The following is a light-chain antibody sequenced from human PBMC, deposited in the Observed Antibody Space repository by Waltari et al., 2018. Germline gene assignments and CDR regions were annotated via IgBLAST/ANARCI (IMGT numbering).Light chain of an antibody. CDR3: QQYGSSPCT. CDR2: GAS. Sequence: EIVLTQSPGTLSLSPGERATLSCRASQSVSSSYLAWYQQKPGQAPRLLIDGASSRATGIPDRFSGSGSGTDFTLTISRLEPEDFAVYYCQQYGSSPCTFGPGTKVDIK. J-gene: IGKJ3*01. V-gene: IGKV3-20*01. CDR1: QSVSSSY.